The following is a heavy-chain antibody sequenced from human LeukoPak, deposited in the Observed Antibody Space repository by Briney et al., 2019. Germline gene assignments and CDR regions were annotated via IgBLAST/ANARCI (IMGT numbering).Heavy chain of an antibody. CDR1: GFTFSSYA. D-gene: IGHD6-19*01. CDR3: AKVWVPSSSGWNFDY. J-gene: IGHJ4*02. CDR2: ISGSGGST. V-gene: IGHV3-23*01. Sequence: PGGSLRLSCAASGFTFSSYAMSWVRQAPGKGLEWVSAISGSGGSTYYADSVKGRFTISRDNSKNTLYLQMNSLRAEDTAVYYCAKVWVPSSSGWNFDYWGQGTLVTVSS.